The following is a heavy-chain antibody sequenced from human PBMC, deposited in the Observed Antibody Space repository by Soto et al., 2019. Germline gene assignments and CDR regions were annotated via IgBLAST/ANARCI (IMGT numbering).Heavy chain of an antibody. V-gene: IGHV3-30*18. D-gene: IGHD6-19*01. J-gene: IGHJ6*02. CDR3: AKDYEVGIAVAGTRYYGMDV. CDR2: ISYDGSNK. Sequence: PGGSLRLSCAASGFTFSSYGMHWVRQAPGKGLEWVAVISYDGSNKYYADSVKGRFTISRDNSKNTLYLQMNSLRAEDTAVYYCAKDYEVGIAVAGTRYYGMDVWGQGTTVTVSS. CDR1: GFTFSSYG.